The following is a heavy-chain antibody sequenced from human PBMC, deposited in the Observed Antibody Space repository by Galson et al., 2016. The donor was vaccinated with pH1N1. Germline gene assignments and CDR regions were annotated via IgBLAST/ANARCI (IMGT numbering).Heavy chain of an antibody. V-gene: IGHV1-46*01. CDR1: GYIFTSYY. Sequence: SVKVSCKASGYIFTSYYIHWVRQAPGQGLEWLGVIDPRGGTTYAQKFHGRVTMTSDMSTNTVSLELSSLKSDDTAVYFCARDLARQHDSWGQGTLVTVSS. J-gene: IGHJ4*02. CDR3: ARDLARQHDS. CDR2: IDPRGGT.